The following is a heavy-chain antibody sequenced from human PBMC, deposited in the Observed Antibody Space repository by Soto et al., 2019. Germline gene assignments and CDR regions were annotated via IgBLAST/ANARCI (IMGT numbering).Heavy chain of an antibody. CDR3: ARVWAGGYDYWYFAL. CDR2: SNPNSGGT. CDR1: GYTFTGYY. Sequence: QVQLVQSGAEVKKPGASVKVSCKASGYTFTGYYMHWVRQAPGQGLEWMGGSNPNSGGTNYAQKFQGWVTMTRDTSISTAYMELSRLRSDDTAVYYCARVWAGGYDYWYFALWGRGTLVTVSS. J-gene: IGHJ2*01. D-gene: IGHD5-12*01. V-gene: IGHV1-2*04.